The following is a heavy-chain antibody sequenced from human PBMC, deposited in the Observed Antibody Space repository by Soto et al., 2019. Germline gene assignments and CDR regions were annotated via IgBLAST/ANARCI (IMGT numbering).Heavy chain of an antibody. Sequence: SEPLSLTCAVYGGSFSGYYWSWIRQPPGKGLEWIGEINHSGSTNYNPSLKSRVTISVDTSKNQFSLKLSSVTAADTAVYYCARDSLEAPCTYSSRVYDPFATGGQGHLVTVYS. CDR1: GGSFSGYY. CDR3: ARDSLEAPCTYSSRVYDPFAT. CDR2: INHSGST. J-gene: IGHJ4*02. V-gene: IGHV4-34*01. D-gene: IGHD6-13*01.